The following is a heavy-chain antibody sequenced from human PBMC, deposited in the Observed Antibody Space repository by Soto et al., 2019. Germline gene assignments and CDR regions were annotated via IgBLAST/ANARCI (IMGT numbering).Heavy chain of an antibody. CDR1: GYTFTGYY. Sequence: ASVKVSCKASGYTFTGYYVHWVRQAPGQGLEWMGWINPNSGDTYLAQRFQGRVTMNRDTSIGTAYMELRGLTSDDTAEYYCAKGGAIVAAGTRVYLYNAMDVWGQGTTVTVSS. CDR2: INPNSGDT. V-gene: IGHV1-2*02. J-gene: IGHJ6*02. CDR3: AKGGAIVAAGTRVYLYNAMDV. D-gene: IGHD1-26*01.